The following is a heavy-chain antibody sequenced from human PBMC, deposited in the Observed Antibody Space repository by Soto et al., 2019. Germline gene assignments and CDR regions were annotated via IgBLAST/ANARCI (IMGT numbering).Heavy chain of an antibody. V-gene: IGHV1-8*01. CDR2: MHPDSGNT. CDR3: AREKTSYGMDV. J-gene: IGHJ6*02. Sequence: QVQLVQSGAEVKKPGASVKVSCKASGYTFTSYDINWVRQATGQGLEWMGWMHPDSGNTGYAQKCQGRVTMTRNTSISATYLELSSLRSEDTAVYYCAREKTSYGMDVWCQGTTVTVSS. CDR1: GYTFTSYD.